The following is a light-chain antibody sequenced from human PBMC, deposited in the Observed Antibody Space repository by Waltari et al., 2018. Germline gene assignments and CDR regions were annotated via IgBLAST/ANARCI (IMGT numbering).Light chain of an antibody. CDR2: EAS. V-gene: IGKV1-33*01. Sequence: CQATEEITNYLNWYQQKPGKAPKLLIYEASNLETGVPSRFSGSGSGTDFTFAISSLQPEDVATYYCQQYHDLPTFGQGTRLEIK. J-gene: IGKJ5*01. CDR3: QQYHDLPT. CDR1: EEITNY.